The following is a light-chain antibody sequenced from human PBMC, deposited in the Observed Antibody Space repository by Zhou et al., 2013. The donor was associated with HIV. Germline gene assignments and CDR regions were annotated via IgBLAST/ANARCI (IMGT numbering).Light chain of an antibody. J-gene: IGKJ1*01. CDR3: MQGLQSWT. Sequence: DILLTQTPVSLSVTPGQPASISCKSSQSLLHSDGRTYWYFQKPGQAPQLLIYEVSKRFSGVADKFSGSGSGTDFTLKISRVEAEDVGMYYCMQGLQSWTFGQGTKVEIK. CDR2: EVS. CDR1: QSLLHSDGRTY. V-gene: IGKV2D-29*01.